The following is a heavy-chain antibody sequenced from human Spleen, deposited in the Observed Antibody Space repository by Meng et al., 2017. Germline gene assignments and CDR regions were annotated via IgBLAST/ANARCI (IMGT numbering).Heavy chain of an antibody. Sequence: QVQLQESGPGLVKPSETLSLTCTVSGGSINSYYWSWIRQPPGKGLEWIAYIYYNGITKYNPSLKSRVTISVDTSKNQFSLRLNSVTAADTAVYYCARHAKYYDSAFDYWGQGTLVTVSS. D-gene: IGHD3-22*01. CDR3: ARHAKYYDSAFDY. J-gene: IGHJ4*02. CDR2: IYYNGIT. CDR1: GGSINSYY. V-gene: IGHV4-59*08.